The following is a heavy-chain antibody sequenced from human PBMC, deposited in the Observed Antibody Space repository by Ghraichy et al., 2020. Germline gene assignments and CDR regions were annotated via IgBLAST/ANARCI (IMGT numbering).Heavy chain of an antibody. D-gene: IGHD6-19*01. V-gene: IGHV1-24*01. Sequence: ASVKVSCKVSGYTLTELSMHWVRQAPGKGLEWMGGFDPEDGETIYAQKFQGRVTMTEDTSTDTAYMELSSLRSEDTAVYYCATDLRIAVAGSRAHHNDSNRYLDPREPDYWGQGTLVTVSS. CDR3: ATDLRIAVAGSRAHHNDSNRYLDPREPDY. CDR1: GYTLTELS. CDR2: FDPEDGET. J-gene: IGHJ4*02.